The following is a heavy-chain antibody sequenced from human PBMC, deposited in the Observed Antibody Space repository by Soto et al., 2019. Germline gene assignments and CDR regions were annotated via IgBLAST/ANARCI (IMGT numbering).Heavy chain of an antibody. CDR2: ISDSGDVT. Sequence: GGSLRLSCSASGFTFSSKALSWVRQAPGKGLEWVSSISDSGDVTNYVDSVKGRFTVSRDNSKNTLYLQMNSLRAEDTAVYYCAKVVGGADTDYWGQGTLVTVSS. V-gene: IGHV3-23*01. J-gene: IGHJ4*02. CDR1: GFTFSSKA. CDR3: AKVVGGADTDY. D-gene: IGHD1-26*01.